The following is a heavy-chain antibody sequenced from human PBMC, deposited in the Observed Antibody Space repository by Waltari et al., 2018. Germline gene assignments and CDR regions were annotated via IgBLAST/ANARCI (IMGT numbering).Heavy chain of an antibody. J-gene: IGHJ4*02. D-gene: IGHD3-9*01. CDR2: IRNSGSTI. V-gene: IGHV3-48*03. CDR3: ARHGIRLGLYYFDY. CDR1: GFVFRSFD. Sequence: EVKLVESGGGLVQPGGSLRLSCEASGFVFRSFDMNWVRQAPGKGLEWIAHIRNSGSTIYYADSVKGRLSISRDNAKESLFLQMNSLRAEDTAVYYCARHGIRLGLYYFDYWGQGALVTVSS.